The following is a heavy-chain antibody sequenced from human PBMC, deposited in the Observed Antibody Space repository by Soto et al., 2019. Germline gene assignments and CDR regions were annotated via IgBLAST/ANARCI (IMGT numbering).Heavy chain of an antibody. CDR1: GFSFSTYD. J-gene: IGHJ6*02. V-gene: IGHV3-48*02. D-gene: IGHD5-12*01. Sequence: PGGSLRLSCAASGFSFSTYDMNWVRQAPGKGLEWVSYISGGSSRIFYADSVKGRFTISRDNAKNSLYLQMNSLRDEDTGVYYCARVIYGGWSTIKDYYYYAMDVWGQGHTVTVSS. CDR2: ISGGSSRI. CDR3: ARVIYGGWSTIKDYYYYAMDV.